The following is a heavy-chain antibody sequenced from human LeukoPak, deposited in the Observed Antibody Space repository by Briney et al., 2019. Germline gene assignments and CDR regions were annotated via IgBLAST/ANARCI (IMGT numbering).Heavy chain of an antibody. CDR2: INHSGST. CDR3: AREVLHAFDI. Sequence: SETLSLTCAVYGGSFSGYYWSWIRQPPGKGLEWIGEINHSGSTNYNPSLKSRVTISVDTSKNQFSLKLSSVTVADTAVYYCAREVLHAFDIWGQGTMVTVSS. V-gene: IGHV4-34*01. J-gene: IGHJ3*02. CDR1: GGSFSGYY.